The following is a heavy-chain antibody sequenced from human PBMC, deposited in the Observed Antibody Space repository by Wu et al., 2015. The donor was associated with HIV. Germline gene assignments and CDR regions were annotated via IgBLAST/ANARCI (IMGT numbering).Heavy chain of an antibody. CDR2: INPNSGDT. CDR1: GGTFSSYA. J-gene: IGHJ1*01. Sequence: QVQLVQSGAEVKKPGSSVKVSCKASGGTFSSYAISWVRQAPGQGLEWMGWINPNSGDTKSAQRFQGRVTLTRDTSISAAYMDLARLKSDDTAVYFCGKRRQITLIVSSPWGQGTLVTVSS. CDR3: GKRRQITLIVSSP. V-gene: IGHV1-2*02. D-gene: IGHD3-22*01.